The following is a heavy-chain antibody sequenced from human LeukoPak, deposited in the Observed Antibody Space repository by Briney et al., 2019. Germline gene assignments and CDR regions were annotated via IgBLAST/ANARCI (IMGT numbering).Heavy chain of an antibody. V-gene: IGHV4-4*07. J-gene: IGHJ3*01. D-gene: IGHD3-22*01. CDR2: IYTSGNT. Sequence: SETLSLTCSVSGGSISGYYWSWIRQPAGKGLEWIGRIYTSGNTNYNPSLKSRLTMSVDTSKNQFSLKLSSVTAADTAVYYCARQSDSSGYYYLGAFDFWGQGTMVTVSS. CDR3: ARQSDSSGYYYLGAFDF. CDR1: GGSISGYY.